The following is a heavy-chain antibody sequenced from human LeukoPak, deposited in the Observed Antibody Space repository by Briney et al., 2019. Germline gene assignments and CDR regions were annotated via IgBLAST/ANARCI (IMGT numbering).Heavy chain of an antibody. V-gene: IGHV5-51*01. Sequence: PGESLKISCKSSGYTFTSYWIGWVRQMPGKGLEWVAIIYPGDSDTRYSTSFQGQDTISADKSITTAYLQWSRLKASDTAMYYCARQREPTGTTGLSSPFDIWGQGTMVTVSS. J-gene: IGHJ3*02. CDR2: IYPGDSDT. CDR1: GYTFTSYW. CDR3: ARQREPTGTTGLSSPFDI. D-gene: IGHD1-1*01.